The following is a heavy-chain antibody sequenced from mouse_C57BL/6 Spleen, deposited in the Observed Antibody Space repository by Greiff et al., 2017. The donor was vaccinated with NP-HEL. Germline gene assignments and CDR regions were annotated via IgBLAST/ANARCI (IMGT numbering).Heavy chain of an antibody. CDR1: GYSFTDYN. D-gene: IGHD3-2*02. Sequence: EVQLQQSGPELVKPGASVKISCKASGYSFTDYNMNWVKQSNGKSLEWIGVLNPNYGTNSNNQKFKGKATLTVDKSSNKAYMQLNCLTSEDSSVYYCAREGTAQATCCYFDYWGQGTTLTVSS. V-gene: IGHV1-39*01. CDR3: AREGTAQATCCYFDY. CDR2: LNPNYGTN. J-gene: IGHJ2*01.